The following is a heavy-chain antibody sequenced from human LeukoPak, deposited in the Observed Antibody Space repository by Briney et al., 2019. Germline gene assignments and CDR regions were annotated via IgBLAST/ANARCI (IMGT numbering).Heavy chain of an antibody. CDR3: ARGYYYRR. Sequence: SQTLSLTCTVSGGSVSSDNSCCNWIRPPAGKGLEWMGRIYADGSSTSSPSLKSRVTISVDTSKNQCSRRLTSMTAADTAVYYCARGYYYRRWGQGTLVTVSS. CDR2: IYADGSS. D-gene: IGHD3-10*01. CDR1: GGSVSSDNSC. V-gene: IGHV4-61*02. J-gene: IGHJ4*02.